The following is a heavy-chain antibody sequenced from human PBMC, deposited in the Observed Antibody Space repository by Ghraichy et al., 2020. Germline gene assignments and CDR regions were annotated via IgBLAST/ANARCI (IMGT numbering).Heavy chain of an antibody. D-gene: IGHD2-15*01. Sequence: SETLSLTCAVSGGSISGSNWWSWVRQPPGKGLEWIGEIYHSGGTNYNPSLKSRVTISVDKSKNQFSLKLTSVTAADTAVYYCARGPHGGYFDYWGQGTLVTVSS. CDR1: GGSISGSNW. J-gene: IGHJ4*02. CDR2: IYHSGGT. V-gene: IGHV4-4*02. CDR3: ARGPHGGYFDY.